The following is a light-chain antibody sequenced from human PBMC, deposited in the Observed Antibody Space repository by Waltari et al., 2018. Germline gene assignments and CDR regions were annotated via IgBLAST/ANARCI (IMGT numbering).Light chain of an antibody. Sequence: QSALTQPRSVSGSPGQSVSISCTGTSRHVSGYNYVSWYRQHPGKAPTMIIFDVNKRPSGVPDRFSGSKSGNTASLTISGLQAEDEADYYCCSYAGTSSLTFGGGTQLTVL. CDR2: DVN. CDR1: SRHVSGYNY. J-gene: IGLJ2*01. CDR3: CSYAGTSSLT. V-gene: IGLV2-11*01.